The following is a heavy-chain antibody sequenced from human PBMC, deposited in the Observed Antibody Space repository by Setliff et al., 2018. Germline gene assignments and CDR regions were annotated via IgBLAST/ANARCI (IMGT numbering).Heavy chain of an antibody. CDR1: GFPFRIYS. Sequence: GGSLRLSCAASGFPFRIYSMHWVRQAPGKGLEWVSSISDSSFHIYYRDSVKGRFTISRDNAKNSLYLQMNSLRADDTAVYYCARSEANGGHDPFDIWGQGTMVSVSS. CDR3: ARSEANGGHDPFDI. D-gene: IGHD5-12*01. J-gene: IGHJ3*02. CDR2: ISDSSFHI. V-gene: IGHV3-21*01.